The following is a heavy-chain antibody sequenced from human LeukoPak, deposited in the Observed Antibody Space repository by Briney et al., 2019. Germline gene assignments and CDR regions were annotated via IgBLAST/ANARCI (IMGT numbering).Heavy chain of an antibody. J-gene: IGHJ4*02. CDR3: ARDYYDILTGYYKGDY. V-gene: IGHV3-7*01. D-gene: IGHD3-9*01. Sequence: PGGSLRLSCAASGFTFSSYWMSWVRQAPGKGLEWVANIKQDGSEKYYVDSVKGRFTISRDNAKNLLYLQMNSLRAEDTAVYYCARDYYDILTGYYKGDYWGQGTLVTVSS. CDR1: GFTFSSYW. CDR2: IKQDGSEK.